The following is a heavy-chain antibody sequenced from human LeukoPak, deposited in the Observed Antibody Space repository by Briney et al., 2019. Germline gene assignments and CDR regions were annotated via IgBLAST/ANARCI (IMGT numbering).Heavy chain of an antibody. CDR3: ARLTRLSTSPDRYCLDY. V-gene: IGHV4-4*09. CDR1: GDSISSYY. CDR2: IYTSGGT. D-gene: IGHD6-6*01. Sequence: SETLSLTCTVSGDSISSYYWSWIRQPPGKGLEWIGYIYTSGGTNYIPSLKGRVTISIDTSKNQFSLKLSSVTAADSAVYYCARLTRLSTSPDRYCLDYWGQGTLVTVSS. J-gene: IGHJ4*02.